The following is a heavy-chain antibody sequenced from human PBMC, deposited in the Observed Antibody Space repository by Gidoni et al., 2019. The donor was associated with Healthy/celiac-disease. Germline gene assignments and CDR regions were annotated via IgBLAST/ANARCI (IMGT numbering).Heavy chain of an antibody. Sequence: QLQLQASGPGLVNPSETLSLPCTVSGGSIRSSSYYWGWIRHPPGKGLEWIGSIYYSGSTYYNKSLKSRVTISVDTSKSQFYRKLSSVTDADTAVYYCACGITIFGVVITSFDYWGQGTLVTVS. D-gene: IGHD3-3*01. CDR2: IYYSGST. CDR3: ACGITIFGVVITSFDY. V-gene: IGHV4-39*01. CDR1: GGSIRSSSYY. J-gene: IGHJ4*02.